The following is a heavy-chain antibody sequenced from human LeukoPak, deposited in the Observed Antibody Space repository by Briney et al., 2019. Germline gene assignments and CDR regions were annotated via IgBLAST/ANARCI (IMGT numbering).Heavy chain of an antibody. CDR1: GYTFTSYG. CDR2: ISAYNGNT. Sequence: ASVKVSCKASGYTFTSYGISWVRQAPGQGLEWMGWISAYNGNTNYAQKLQGRVTMTTDTSTSTAYMELRSLRSDDTAVYYCARDRLLWFGFGRGKDAFDIWGQGTMVTVSS. CDR3: ARDRLLWFGFGRGKDAFDI. J-gene: IGHJ3*02. V-gene: IGHV1-18*01. D-gene: IGHD3-10*01.